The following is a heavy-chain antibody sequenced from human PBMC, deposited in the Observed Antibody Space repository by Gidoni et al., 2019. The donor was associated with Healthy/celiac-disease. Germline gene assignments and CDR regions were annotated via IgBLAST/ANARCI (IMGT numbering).Heavy chain of an antibody. CDR3: AGLYGSGSYSYYYYYMDV. Sequence: EVQLVESGGGLVKPGGSLRLSCAASGFTFSSYSMNWVRQAPGKGLEWVSSISSSSSYIYYADSVKGRFTISRDNAKNSLYLQMNSLRAEDTAVYYCAGLYGSGSYSYYYYYMDVWGKGTTVTVSS. CDR1: GFTFSSYS. J-gene: IGHJ6*03. V-gene: IGHV3-21*01. CDR2: ISSSSSYI. D-gene: IGHD3-10*01.